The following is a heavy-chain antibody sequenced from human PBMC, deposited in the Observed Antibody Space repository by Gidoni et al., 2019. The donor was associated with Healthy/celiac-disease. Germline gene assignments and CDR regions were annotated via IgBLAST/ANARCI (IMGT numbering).Heavy chain of an antibody. Sequence: QVQLVESGGGVVQPGRSLRLSCAASGFTFSSYGMHWVRQAPGKGLEWVAVISYDGSNKYYADSVKGRFTISRDNSKNTLYLQMNSLRAEDTAVYYCAKDQTIFPDYWGQGTLVTVSS. D-gene: IGHD3-9*01. J-gene: IGHJ4*02. CDR3: AKDQTIFPDY. CDR1: GFTFSSYG. V-gene: IGHV3-30*18. CDR2: ISYDGSNK.